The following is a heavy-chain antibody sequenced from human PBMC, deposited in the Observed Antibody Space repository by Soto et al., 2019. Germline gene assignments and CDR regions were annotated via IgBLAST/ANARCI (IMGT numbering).Heavy chain of an antibody. CDR2: IYYSGST. CDR3: ARGGGNSGYYYYMDV. V-gene: IGHV4-59*01. CDR1: GGSISSYY. Sequence: SETLSLTCTVSGGSISSYYWSWIRQPPGKGLEWIGYIYYSGSTNYNPSLKSRVTISVDTSKNQFSLKLSSVTAADTAVYYCARGGGNSGYYYYMDVWGKGTTVTVSS. D-gene: IGHD1-7*01. J-gene: IGHJ6*03.